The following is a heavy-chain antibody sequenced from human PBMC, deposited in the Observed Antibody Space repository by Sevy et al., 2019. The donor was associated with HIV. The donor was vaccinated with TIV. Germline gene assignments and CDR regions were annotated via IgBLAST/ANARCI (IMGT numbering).Heavy chain of an antibody. CDR3: ARFLSPYDSSGYTWFWFDP. J-gene: IGHJ5*02. CDR1: GYTFTSYG. CDR2: ISAYNGNT. V-gene: IGHV1-18*01. D-gene: IGHD3-22*01. Sequence: ASVKVSCKASGYTFTSYGISWVRQAPGQGLEWMGWISAYNGNTNYAQMLQGRVTMTTDTSTSTAYMELRSLRSDDTAVYYCARFLSPYDSSGYTWFWFDPWGQGTLVTVSS.